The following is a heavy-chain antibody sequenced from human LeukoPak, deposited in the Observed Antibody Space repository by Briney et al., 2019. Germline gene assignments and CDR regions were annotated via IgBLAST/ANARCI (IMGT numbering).Heavy chain of an antibody. CDR1: GGIFSSYA. CDR2: INPNSGNT. CDR3: ARVSDGYSYGYYYGMDV. J-gene: IGHJ6*02. Sequence: ASVKVSCKASGGIFSSYAISWVRQAPGQGLEWMGWINPNSGNTGYAQKFQGRVTMTRNTSISTAYMELSSLRSEDTAVYYCARVSDGYSYGYYYGMDVWGQGTTVTVSS. V-gene: IGHV1-8*02. D-gene: IGHD5-18*01.